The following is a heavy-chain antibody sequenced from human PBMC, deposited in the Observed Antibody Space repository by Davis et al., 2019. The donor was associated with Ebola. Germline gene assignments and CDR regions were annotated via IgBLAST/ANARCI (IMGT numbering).Heavy chain of an antibody. Sequence: GESLKISCAASGFTFSSYGMHWVRQAPGKGLEWVAVISYDGSNKYYADSVKGRFTISRDNSKKTLYLQMNSLRAEDTAVYYCARAEEWDIVVVPAATPDYWGQGTLVTVSS. CDR2: ISYDGSNK. D-gene: IGHD2-2*01. CDR1: GFTFSSYG. CDR3: ARAEEWDIVVVPAATPDY. V-gene: IGHV3-30*03. J-gene: IGHJ4*02.